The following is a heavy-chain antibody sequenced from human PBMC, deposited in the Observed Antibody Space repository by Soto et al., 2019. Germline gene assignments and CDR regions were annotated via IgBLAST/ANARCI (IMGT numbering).Heavy chain of an antibody. V-gene: IGHV3-21*01. CDR1: GFTFSSYS. CDR3: ARSGAGDDY. Sequence: EVQLVESGGGLVKPGGSLRLSCAASGFTFSSYSMNWVRQAPGKGLEWVSSISSSSSYIYYADSVKGRFTISRDNAKNSLYRKMNSRRAEDTAVYSCARSGAGDDYGGQETLVTVSS. J-gene: IGHJ4*02. D-gene: IGHD1-26*01. CDR2: ISSSSSYI.